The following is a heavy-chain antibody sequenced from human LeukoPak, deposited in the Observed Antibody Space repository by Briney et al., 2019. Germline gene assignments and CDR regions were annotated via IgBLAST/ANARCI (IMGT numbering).Heavy chain of an antibody. CDR3: VREVGGAARHVDY. J-gene: IGHJ4*02. Sequence: PSETLSLTCTVSGGSIGSNTYYWGWIRQSPGKGLEWIGSIYYSGRTHYSPSLKSRVTISIYTSKNQFSLKLSSVTAADTAVYYCVREVGGAARHVDYWGQGYLVTVSS. D-gene: IGHD6-6*01. V-gene: IGHV4-39*02. CDR2: IYYSGRT. CDR1: GGSIGSNTYY.